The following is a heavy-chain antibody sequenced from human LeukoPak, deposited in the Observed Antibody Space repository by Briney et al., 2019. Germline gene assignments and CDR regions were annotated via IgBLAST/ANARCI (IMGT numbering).Heavy chain of an antibody. J-gene: IGHJ4*02. CDR3: ARGSEEYCSGGSCYYSILDY. V-gene: IGHV1-18*01. Sequence: ASVKVSCKASGYTFTSYGISWVRQAPGQGLEWMGWISAYNGNTNYAQKLQGRVTMTTDTSTSTAYMELRSLRSDDTAVYYCARGSEEYCSGGSCYYSILDYWGQGTLVTVSS. D-gene: IGHD2-15*01. CDR2: ISAYNGNT. CDR1: GYTFTSYG.